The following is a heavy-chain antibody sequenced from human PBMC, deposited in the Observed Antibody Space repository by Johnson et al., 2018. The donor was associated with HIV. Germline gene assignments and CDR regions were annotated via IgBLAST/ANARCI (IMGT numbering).Heavy chain of an antibody. Sequence: QVQLVESGGGVVQPGRSLRLSCAASGFTFSSYAMHWVRQAPGKGLEWVSVISYVGTNKYYADSVKGRFTISRDNSKNTLYLQMNSLRAEDTAVYYCARDRAMVIGKDACDMWGQGTMVTVSS. CDR2: ISYVGTNK. CDR1: GFTFSSYA. V-gene: IGHV3-30*04. J-gene: IGHJ3*02. D-gene: IGHD5-18*01. CDR3: ARDRAMVIGKDACDM.